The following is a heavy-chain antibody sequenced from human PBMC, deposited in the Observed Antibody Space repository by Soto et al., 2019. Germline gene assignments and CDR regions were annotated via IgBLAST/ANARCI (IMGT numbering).Heavy chain of an antibody. Sequence: ASVKVSCKASGFSFTGYYIHWLRQAPGQGLEWMGWINAHSGGTEYAQKFQGRVTLTRDTSIATAYLTLTSLTSEDTAVYYCAREGALKPFSSWGQGALVTVSS. CDR2: INAHSGGT. V-gene: IGHV1-2*02. J-gene: IGHJ5*02. CDR1: GFSFTGYY. CDR3: AREGALKPFSS.